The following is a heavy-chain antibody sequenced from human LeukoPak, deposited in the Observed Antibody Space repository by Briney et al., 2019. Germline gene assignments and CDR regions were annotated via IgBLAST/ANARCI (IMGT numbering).Heavy chain of an antibody. D-gene: IGHD6-19*01. CDR1: GGSFSSYY. V-gene: IGHV4-59*08. CDR2: IDYSGST. J-gene: IGHJ4*02. Sequence: ASETLSLTCIVSGGSFSSYYWSWIRQSPGKGLEWIGYIDYSGSTKYNPSLKSRVTVSVDTSKNQFSLELSSATAADTAVYYCARGVRGSVAVRHFDYWGQGTLVTVSS. CDR3: ARGVRGSVAVRHFDY.